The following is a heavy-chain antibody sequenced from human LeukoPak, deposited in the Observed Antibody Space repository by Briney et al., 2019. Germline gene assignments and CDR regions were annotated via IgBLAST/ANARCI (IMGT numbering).Heavy chain of an antibody. CDR2: ISGSGGST. CDR3: AKVLRYFDWVFDY. V-gene: IGHV3-23*01. J-gene: IGHJ4*02. Sequence: PGGSLRLSCAASGFTFSSYAMSWVRQAPGKGLEWVSAISGSGGSTYYADSVKGRFTISRDSSKNTLYLQMNSLRAEDTAVYYCAKVLRYFDWVFDYWGQGTLVTVSS. CDR1: GFTFSSYA. D-gene: IGHD3-9*01.